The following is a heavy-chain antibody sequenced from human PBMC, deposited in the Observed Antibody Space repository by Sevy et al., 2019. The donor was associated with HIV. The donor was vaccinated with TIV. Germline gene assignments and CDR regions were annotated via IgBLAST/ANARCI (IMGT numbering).Heavy chain of an antibody. CDR2: IGGSGGET. CDR3: AKDMILVVGEALDI. CDR1: EVTFSNYA. V-gene: IGHV3-23*01. D-gene: IGHD2-8*02. Sequence: GGSLRLSCEASEVTFSNYAMSWVRQGPGKGLEWVSSIGGSGGETYYAESVKGRFTISRDKLKNMLYLQMNSLRAEDTAVYYCAKDMILVVGEALDIWGQGTMVTVSS. J-gene: IGHJ3*02.